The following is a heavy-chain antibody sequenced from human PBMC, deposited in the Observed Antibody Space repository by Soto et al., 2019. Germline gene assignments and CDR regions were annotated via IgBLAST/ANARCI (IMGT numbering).Heavy chain of an antibody. V-gene: IGHV3-23*01. J-gene: IGHJ4*02. CDR3: ARGSAFIGLDY. CDR1: GFTFSSYA. D-gene: IGHD1-26*01. Sequence: GGSLRLSCAASGFTFSSYAMSWVRQAPGKGLEWVSAISGSGGSTYYADSVKGRFTISRDNTKDSLYLQMNSLRAEDTAIYYYARGSAFIGLDYWGQGTPVTVSS. CDR2: ISGSGGST.